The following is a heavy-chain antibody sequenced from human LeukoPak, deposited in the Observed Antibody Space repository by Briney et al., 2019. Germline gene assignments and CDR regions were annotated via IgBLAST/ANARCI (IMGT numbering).Heavy chain of an antibody. CDR3: ARSYSNWFDP. CDR2: IIPIFGTA. Sequence: SVKVSCKASGGTFMSYAISWVRQAPGQGLEWMGGIIPIFGTANYAQKFQGRVTITADKSTSTVYMELSSLRSEDTAVYYCARSYSNWFDPWGQGTLVTVSS. V-gene: IGHV1-69*06. J-gene: IGHJ5*02. CDR1: GGTFMSYA. D-gene: IGHD3-10*01.